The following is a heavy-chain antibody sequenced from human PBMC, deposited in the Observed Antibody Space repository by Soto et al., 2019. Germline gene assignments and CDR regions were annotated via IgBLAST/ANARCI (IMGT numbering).Heavy chain of an antibody. V-gene: IGHV1-46*03. Sequence: KTPGQGLEWMGIINPSGGSTSYAQKFQGRVTMTRDTSTSTVYMELSSLRSEDTAVYYCARGHDPYCSGGSCYPADYWGQGTLVTVSS. CDR2: INPSGGST. CDR3: ARGHDPYCSGGSCYPADY. J-gene: IGHJ4*02. D-gene: IGHD2-15*01.